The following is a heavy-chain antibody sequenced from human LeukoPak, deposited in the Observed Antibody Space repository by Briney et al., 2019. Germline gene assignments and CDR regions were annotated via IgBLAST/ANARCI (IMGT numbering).Heavy chain of an antibody. J-gene: IGHJ4*02. CDR3: ARGGIVAPTDY. Sequence: SETLSLTCTVSGGSISSSSYYWGWIRQPPGKGLEWIGSIYYSGSTYYNPSLKSRVTISLDTSKNQFSLKLSSVTAADTAVYYCARGGIVAPTDYWGQGTLVTVSS. CDR1: GGSISSSSYY. D-gene: IGHD3-22*01. V-gene: IGHV4-39*07. CDR2: IYYSGST.